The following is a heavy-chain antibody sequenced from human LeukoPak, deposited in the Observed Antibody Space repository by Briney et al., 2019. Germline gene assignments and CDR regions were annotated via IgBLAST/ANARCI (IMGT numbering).Heavy chain of an antibody. CDR2: IYSGGST. V-gene: IGHV3-66*01. CDR1: GFTVSSNY. J-gene: IGHJ4*02. CDR3: ARDPNGYCSSTSCHGDDY. Sequence: GGSLRLSCAASGFTVSSNYMSWVRQAPGKGLEWVSVIYSGGSTYYADSVKGRFTISRDNSKNTLYLQMNSLRAEDTAVYYCARDPNGYCSSTSCHGDDYWGQGTLVTVSS. D-gene: IGHD2-2*01.